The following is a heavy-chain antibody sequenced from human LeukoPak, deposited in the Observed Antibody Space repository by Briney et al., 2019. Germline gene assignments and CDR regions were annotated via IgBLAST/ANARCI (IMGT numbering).Heavy chain of an antibody. J-gene: IGHJ4*02. V-gene: IGHV4-59*08. Sequence: SETLSLTCTVSGGSINSYYWSWIRQPPGKGLEWIGYIYYSGTTNYNPSLKSRVTISVDTSKNQFSLKLTSVTAADTAVYYCARQNPAAAGQGLDYWGQGTLVTVSS. CDR3: ARQNPAAAGQGLDY. D-gene: IGHD6-13*01. CDR2: IYYSGTT. CDR1: GGSINSYY.